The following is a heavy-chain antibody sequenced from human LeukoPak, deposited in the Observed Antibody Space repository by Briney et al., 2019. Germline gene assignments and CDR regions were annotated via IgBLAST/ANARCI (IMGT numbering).Heavy chain of an antibody. CDR2: IYYSGST. Sequence: PSETLSLTCAVYGGSFSSYYWSWIRQPPGKGLEWIGYIYYSGSTNYNPSLKSRVTISVDTSKNQFSLKLSSVTAADTAVYYCARGASNYDYYYYYMDVWGKGTTVTVSS. V-gene: IGHV4-59*01. D-gene: IGHD4-11*01. CDR1: GGSFSSYY. J-gene: IGHJ6*03. CDR3: ARGASNYDYYYYYMDV.